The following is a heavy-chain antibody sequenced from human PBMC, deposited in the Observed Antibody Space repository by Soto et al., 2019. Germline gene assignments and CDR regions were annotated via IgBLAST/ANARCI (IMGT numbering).Heavy chain of an antibody. CDR3: ARESGRSGPFDY. V-gene: IGHV3-53*01. J-gene: IGHJ4*02. D-gene: IGHD2-15*01. Sequence: PGFSLRLSSSASGFTVSSNYMSCVLQAPGKGLEWVSVIYSGGSTYYADSVKGRFTISRDNSKNTLYLQMNSLRAEDTAVYYCARESGRSGPFDYWGQGTLVTVSS. CDR2: IYSGGST. CDR1: GFTVSSNY.